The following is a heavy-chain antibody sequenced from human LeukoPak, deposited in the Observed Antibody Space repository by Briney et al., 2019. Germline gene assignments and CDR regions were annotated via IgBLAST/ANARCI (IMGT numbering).Heavy chain of an antibody. V-gene: IGHV4-31*03. D-gene: IGHD2-21*02. CDR1: GGSISSGGYY. CDR3: ARTYMTSARFDP. Sequence: SQTLSLTCTVSGGSISSGGYYWTWIRQHPGKGLEWIGYIYYSGSTYYNPSLKSRVTISVDTSKNQFSLKLSSVIAADTAVYYCARTYMTSARFDPWGQGTLVTVSS. CDR2: IYYSGST. J-gene: IGHJ5*02.